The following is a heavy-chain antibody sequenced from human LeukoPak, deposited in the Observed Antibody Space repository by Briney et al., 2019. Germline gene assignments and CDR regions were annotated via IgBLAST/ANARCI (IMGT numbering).Heavy chain of an antibody. V-gene: IGHV1-2*02. J-gene: IGHJ3*02. Sequence: GASVKVSCKASGYTFAGYYMHWVRQAPGQGLEWMGWINPNSGGTKYAQKFQGRVTMSRDTSISTAYMELSRLRSDDTAVYYCARGGNSDAFDMWGQGTMVTVSS. CDR3: ARGGNSDAFDM. CDR1: GYTFAGYY. D-gene: IGHD4-23*01. CDR2: INPNSGGT.